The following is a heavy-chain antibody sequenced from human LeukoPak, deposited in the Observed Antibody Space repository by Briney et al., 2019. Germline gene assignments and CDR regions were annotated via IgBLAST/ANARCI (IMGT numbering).Heavy chain of an antibody. CDR2: ISAYSGNT. Sequence: ASVKVSCKASGYTFTSYGISWVRQPPGQGLEWMGWISAYSGNTNYAQKLQGRITMTTDTSTSTAYMELRSLRSDDTAVYYCARDGEAMVRGVISEHYYYYYGMDVWGQGTTVTVSS. CDR1: GYTFTSYG. CDR3: ARDGEAMVRGVISEHYYYYYGMDV. J-gene: IGHJ6*02. V-gene: IGHV1-18*01. D-gene: IGHD3-10*01.